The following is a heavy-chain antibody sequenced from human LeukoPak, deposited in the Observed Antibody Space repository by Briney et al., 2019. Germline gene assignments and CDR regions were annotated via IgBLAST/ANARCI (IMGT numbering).Heavy chain of an antibody. CDR1: GGSLSGYY. CDR3: ARGVYDFWSGYSSFYYYYYYMDV. Sequence: PSETLSLTCGVDGGSLSGYYWSWIRQPPGKGLEWIGGINHSGSTNYNPSLKSRVTISVDTSKNQFSLKLSSVTAADTAVYYCARGVYDFWSGYSSFYYYYYYMDVWGKGTTVTVSS. V-gene: IGHV4-34*01. CDR2: INHSGST. D-gene: IGHD3-3*01. J-gene: IGHJ6*03.